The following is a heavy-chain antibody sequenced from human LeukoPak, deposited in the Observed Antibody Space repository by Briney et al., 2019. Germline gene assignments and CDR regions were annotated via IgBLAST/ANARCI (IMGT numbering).Heavy chain of an antibody. V-gene: IGHV4-34*01. D-gene: IGHD4-11*01. CDR2: INHSGST. Sequence: PSETLSLTCAVYGGSFSGYYWSWIRQPPGKGLEWIEEINHSGSTNYNPSLKSRVTISVDTSKNQFSLKLSSVTAADTAVYYCARLTVTTHWYFDLWGRGTLVTVSS. CDR3: ARLTVTTHWYFDL. CDR1: GGSFSGYY. J-gene: IGHJ2*01.